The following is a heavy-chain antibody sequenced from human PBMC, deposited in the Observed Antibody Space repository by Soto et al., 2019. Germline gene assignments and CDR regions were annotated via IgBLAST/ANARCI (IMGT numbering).Heavy chain of an antibody. CDR3: ATQQLAVYYYYYGMDV. D-gene: IGHD6-13*01. Sequence: LGECLKISCKGSGYSFTSYWISWVRQMPGKGLEWMGRIDPSDSYTNYSPSFQGHVTISADKSISTAYLQWSSLKASDTAMYYCATQQLAVYYYYYGMDVWGQGTTVTVSS. J-gene: IGHJ6*02. CDR2: IDPSDSYT. V-gene: IGHV5-10-1*01. CDR1: GYSFTSYW.